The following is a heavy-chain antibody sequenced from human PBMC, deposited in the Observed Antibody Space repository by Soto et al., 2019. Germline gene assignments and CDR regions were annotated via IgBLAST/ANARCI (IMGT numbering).Heavy chain of an antibody. J-gene: IGHJ4*02. V-gene: IGHV4-61*01. CDR3: ARAAAAPIFDY. D-gene: IGHD2-15*01. CDR2: IYYSGST. Sequence: SETLSLTCTVSGGSFTSTNYFWGWIRQPPGKGLEWIGYIYYSGSTNYNPSLKSRVTISVDTSKNQFSLKLSSVTAADTAVYYCARAAAAPIFDYWGQGTLVTVSS. CDR1: GGSFTSTNYF.